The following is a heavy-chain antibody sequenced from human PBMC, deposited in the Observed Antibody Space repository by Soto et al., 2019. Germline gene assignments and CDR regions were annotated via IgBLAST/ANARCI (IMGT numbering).Heavy chain of an antibody. J-gene: IGHJ4*02. CDR3: AKGREFTYDFDY. CDR1: GFTFDDYA. CDR2: ISWNSGSI. V-gene: IGHV3-9*01. Sequence: GGSLRLSCAASGFTFDDYAMHWVRQAPGKGLEWVSGISWNSGSIGYADSVKGRFTISRDNAKNSLYLQMNSLRAEDTALYYCAKGREFTYDFDYWGQGTLVTVSS. D-gene: IGHD4-17*01.